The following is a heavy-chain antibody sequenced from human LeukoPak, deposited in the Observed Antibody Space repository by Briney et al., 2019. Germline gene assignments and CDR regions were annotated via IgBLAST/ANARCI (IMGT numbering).Heavy chain of an antibody. J-gene: IGHJ4*02. D-gene: IGHD2-21*02. CDR1: GGSISGFY. Sequence: PSETLSLTCTDSGGSISGFYWSWIRQPPGKGLEWIGYIHYSGSTNYNPSLKSRVIISLDTSKNQFSLRLSSVTAADTAVYYCARHARKRLTSNWDFWGQGTLVTVSS. V-gene: IGHV4-59*08. CDR3: ARHARKRLTSNWDF. CDR2: IHYSGST.